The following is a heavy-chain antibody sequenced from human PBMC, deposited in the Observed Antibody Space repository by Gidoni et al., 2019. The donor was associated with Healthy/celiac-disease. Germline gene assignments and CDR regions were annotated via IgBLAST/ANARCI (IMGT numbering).Heavy chain of an antibody. Sequence: EVQLVESGGGLVKPGGSLRLSCAASGFTFSSYSMNWVRQAPGKGLEWVSSISSSSSYIYYADSVKGRFTISRDNAKNSLYLQMNSLRAEDTAVYYCARDIALGQQLADYWGQGTLVTVSS. J-gene: IGHJ4*02. CDR2: ISSSSSYI. D-gene: IGHD6-13*01. V-gene: IGHV3-21*01. CDR1: GFTFSSYS. CDR3: ARDIALGQQLADY.